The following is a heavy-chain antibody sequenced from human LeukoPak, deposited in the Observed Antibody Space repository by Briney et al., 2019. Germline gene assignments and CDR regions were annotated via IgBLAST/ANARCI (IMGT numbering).Heavy chain of an antibody. CDR1: GGSINSYY. J-gene: IGHJ6*03. V-gene: IGHV4-4*07. D-gene: IGHD4-17*01. CDR2: IYTSGSS. Sequence: PSETLSLTCTVSGGSINSYYWSWTRQPAGKGLEWIGRIYTSGSSNYNPSLKSRVTMSVDTSKNQFSLRLTSVTAADTAVYYCARAAYGDYRYYYFYLDVWGKGTTVTVS. CDR3: ARAAYGDYRYYYFYLDV.